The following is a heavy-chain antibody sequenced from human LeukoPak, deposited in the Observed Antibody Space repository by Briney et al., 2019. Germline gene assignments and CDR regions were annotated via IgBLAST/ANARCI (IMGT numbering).Heavy chain of an antibody. V-gene: IGHV3-30*18. CDR3: AKARLSGYKTEYFDY. Sequence: GGSLRLSCAASGFTFSSYGMHWVRQAPGKGLEWVAVISYDGNNEFYPDSVKGRFTISRDNSKNTLYLQMNSLRAEDTAVYYCAKARLSGYKTEYFDYWGQGTLVTVPS. CDR2: ISYDGNNE. J-gene: IGHJ4*02. CDR1: GFTFSSYG. D-gene: IGHD3-22*01.